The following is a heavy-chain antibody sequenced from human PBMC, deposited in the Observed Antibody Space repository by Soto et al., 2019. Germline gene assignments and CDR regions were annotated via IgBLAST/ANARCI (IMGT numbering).Heavy chain of an antibody. CDR3: SGGVGDAV. J-gene: IGHJ4*02. D-gene: IGHD1-26*01. CDR2: INQDGTQK. Sequence: EERLVESGGGLVQPGGSLRLSCAISGFTFRRDWMNWVRQAPGKGLAWVAHINQDGTQKYYVDSVKGRFTIFRDNAKNSLYLQMNSLRVEDTAVYYCSGGVGDAVWGQGTLVTVSS. V-gene: IGHV3-7*04. CDR1: GFTFRRDW.